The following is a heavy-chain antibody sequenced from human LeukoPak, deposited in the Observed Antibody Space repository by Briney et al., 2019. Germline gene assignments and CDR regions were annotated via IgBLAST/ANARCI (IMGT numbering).Heavy chain of an antibody. CDR3: ARDSKWDYSPDY. V-gene: IGHV1-69*13. D-gene: IGHD4-11*01. J-gene: IGHJ4*02. CDR1: GGTFSSYA. Sequence: SVKVSCKASGGTFSSYAISWVRQAPGQGLEWMGGIIPIFGTANYARKFQGRVTITADESTSTAYMELSSLRSEDTAVYYCARDSKWDYSPDYWGQGTLVTVSS. CDR2: IIPIFGTA.